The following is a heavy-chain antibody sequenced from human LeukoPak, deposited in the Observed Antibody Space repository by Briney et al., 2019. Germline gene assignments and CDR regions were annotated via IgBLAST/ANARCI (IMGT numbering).Heavy chain of an antibody. CDR3: AKDALAYCGGDCYWGFDY. J-gene: IGHJ4*02. CDR1: GFTFSSYG. V-gene: IGHV3-33*06. Sequence: QSGGSLRLSCAASGFTFSSYGMRWVRQAPGNGLEWVAVIWYDGSNKYYADSVKGRFTISRDNSKNTLYLQMNSLRAEDTAVYYCAKDALAYCGGDCYWGFDYWGQGTLVTVSS. CDR2: IWYDGSNK. D-gene: IGHD2-21*02.